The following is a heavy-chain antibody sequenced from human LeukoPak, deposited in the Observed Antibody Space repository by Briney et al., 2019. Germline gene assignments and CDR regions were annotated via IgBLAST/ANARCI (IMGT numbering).Heavy chain of an antibody. D-gene: IGHD5/OR15-5a*01. J-gene: IGHJ4*02. Sequence: PSETLSLTCTVSGGSISSSSYYWGWIRQPPGKGLEWIGSIYYSGSTYYNPSLKSRVTTSVDTSKNQFSLKLSSVTAADTAVYYCARVSLERAAPYYFDYWGQGTLVTVSS. CDR1: GGSISSSSYY. CDR3: ARVSLERAAPYYFDY. CDR2: IYYSGST. V-gene: IGHV4-39*01.